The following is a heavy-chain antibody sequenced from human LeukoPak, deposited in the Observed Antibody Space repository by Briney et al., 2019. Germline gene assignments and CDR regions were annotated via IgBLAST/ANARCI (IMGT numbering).Heavy chain of an antibody. CDR2: ISYDGSNK. J-gene: IGHJ4*02. CDR3: ARDPSYYDSSGYCDH. Sequence: PGGSLRLSCAASGFTFSSYGRHWVRQAPGKGLEGVADISYDGSNKYYADSVKGRFTISRDNSKNTLYLQMNSLRAEDTAVYYCARDPSYYDSSGYCDHWGQGTLVTVSS. V-gene: IGHV3-30*03. CDR1: GFTFSSYG. D-gene: IGHD3-22*01.